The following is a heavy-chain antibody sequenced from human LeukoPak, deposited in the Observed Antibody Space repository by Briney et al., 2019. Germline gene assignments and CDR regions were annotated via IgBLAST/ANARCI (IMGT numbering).Heavy chain of an antibody. CDR2: IYYSGST. V-gene: IGHV4-39*07. Sequence: SETLSLTCTVSGGSISSSSYYWGWIRQPPGKGLEWIGSIYYSGSTYYNPSLKSRVTISVDTSKNQFSLKLSSVTAADTAVYYCARRWGWWFDPWGQGTLVTVSS. CDR1: GGSISSSSYY. J-gene: IGHJ5*02. D-gene: IGHD3-16*01. CDR3: ARRWGWWFDP.